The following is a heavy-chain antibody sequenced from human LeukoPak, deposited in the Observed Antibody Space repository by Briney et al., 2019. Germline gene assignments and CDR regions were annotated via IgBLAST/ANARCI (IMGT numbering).Heavy chain of an antibody. J-gene: IGHJ4*02. CDR3: ARGQYYDFWSGYYREVGFDY. CDR2: IYYSGST. Sequence: SETLSLTCTVSGGSISSSSYYWGWIRQPPGKGLEWIGSIYYSGSTYYNPSLKSRVTISVDTSKNQFSLKLSSVTAADTAVYYCARGQYYDFWSGYYREVGFDYWGQGTLVTVSS. D-gene: IGHD3-3*01. CDR1: GGSISSSSYY. V-gene: IGHV4-39*07.